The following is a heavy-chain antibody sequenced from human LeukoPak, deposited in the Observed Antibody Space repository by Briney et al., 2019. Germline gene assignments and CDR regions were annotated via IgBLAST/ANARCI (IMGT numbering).Heavy chain of an antibody. Sequence: PGRSLRLSCAASGFTFSSYAMHWVRQAPGKGLEWVANIKQDGSETFYVDSVKGRFTISRDNAKNSLSLQMNSLRAEDTALYYCASHARTVTTVFDYWGQGTLVTVSS. V-gene: IGHV3-7*01. CDR3: ASHARTVTTVFDY. CDR1: GFTFSSYA. D-gene: IGHD4-17*01. CDR2: IKQDGSET. J-gene: IGHJ4*02.